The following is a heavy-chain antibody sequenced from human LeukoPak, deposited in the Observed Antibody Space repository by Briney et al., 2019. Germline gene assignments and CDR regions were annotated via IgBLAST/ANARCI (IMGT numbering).Heavy chain of an antibody. Sequence: GGSLRLSCAASGFTFSSYWTSWVRQAPGKGLEWVANIKQDGSEKYYVDSVKGRFTISRDNAKNSLYLQMNSLRAEDAAVYYCARGVGILTDWGQGTLVTVSS. CDR1: GFTFSSYW. CDR3: ARGVGILTD. J-gene: IGHJ4*02. D-gene: IGHD3-9*01. V-gene: IGHV3-7*01. CDR2: IKQDGSEK.